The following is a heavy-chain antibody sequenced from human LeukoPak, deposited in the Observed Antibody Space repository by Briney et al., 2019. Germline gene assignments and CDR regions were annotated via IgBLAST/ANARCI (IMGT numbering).Heavy chain of an antibody. V-gene: IGHV1-18*01. CDR3: ARVTDPHAFDI. CDR1: GYTLTELS. J-gene: IGHJ3*02. Sequence: VASVKVSCKVSGYTLTELSMHWVRQAPGEGLEWMGWISAYNGNTNYAQKLQGRVTMTTDTSTSTAYMELRSLRSDDTAVYYCARVTDPHAFDIWGQGTMVTVSS. CDR2: ISAYNGNT.